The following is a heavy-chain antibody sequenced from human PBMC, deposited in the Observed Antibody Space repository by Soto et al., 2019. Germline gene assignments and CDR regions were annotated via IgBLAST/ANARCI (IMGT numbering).Heavy chain of an antibody. Sequence: EVQLLESGGGLVQPGGSLRLSCAASGFSFSRHAMSWVRQAPGKGLEWVSTISSGGTTYYADSVKGRFTISRDNSKNTKSLQMNSLGAEDTAVYYCAKLGYCSGGTCYLDYYYGVDVWGQGTTVTVSS. J-gene: IGHJ6*02. CDR2: ISSGGTT. D-gene: IGHD2-15*01. CDR1: GFSFSRHA. CDR3: AKLGYCSGGTCYLDYYYGVDV. V-gene: IGHV3-23*01.